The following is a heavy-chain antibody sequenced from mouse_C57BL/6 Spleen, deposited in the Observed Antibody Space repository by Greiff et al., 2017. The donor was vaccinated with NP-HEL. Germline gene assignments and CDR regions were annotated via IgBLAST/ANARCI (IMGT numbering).Heavy chain of an antibody. CDR3: TSPLTGAYFDY. CDR2: IDPETGGT. V-gene: IGHV1-15*01. Sequence: QVHVKQSGAELVRPGASVTLSCKASGYTFTDYEMHWVKQTPVHGLEWIGAIDPETGGTAYNQKFKGKAILTADKSSSTAYMELRSLTSEDSAVYYCTSPLTGAYFDYWGQGTTLTVSS. CDR1: GYTFTDYE. D-gene: IGHD4-1*01. J-gene: IGHJ2*01.